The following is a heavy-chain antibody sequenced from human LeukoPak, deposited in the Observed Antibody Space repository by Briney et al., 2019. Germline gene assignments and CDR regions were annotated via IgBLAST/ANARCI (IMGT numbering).Heavy chain of an antibody. V-gene: IGHV3-74*01. CDR3: GRGGLTGQMAAFDY. Sequence: GGSLRVSCAASGFTFSSYWMHWVRQAPGKGLEWVSRINSDGGSTTYADSVKGRFTISRDNARNTMYLQMSSLRADDSAVYYCGRGGLTGQMAAFDYWGQGALVTVST. D-gene: IGHD3-9*01. J-gene: IGHJ4*02. CDR1: GFTFSSYW. CDR2: INSDGGST.